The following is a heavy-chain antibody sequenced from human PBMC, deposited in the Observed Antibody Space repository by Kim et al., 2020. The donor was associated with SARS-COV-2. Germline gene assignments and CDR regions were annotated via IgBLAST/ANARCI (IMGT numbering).Heavy chain of an antibody. Sequence: GGSLRLSCAASGFTFSNAWMSWVRQAPGKGLEWVGRIKSKSDGRTTDYAAPVQGRFTISRDDSKNTLYLQMNSLKTEDTAVYYGNTAPGYYDGSGGASEYYYVCVWGNRTTLTVSS. D-gene: IGHD3-10*01. CDR2: IKSKSDGRTT. V-gene: IGHV3-15*01. CDR3: NTAPGYYDGSGGASEYYYVCV. J-gene: IGHJ6*03. CDR1: GFTFSNAW.